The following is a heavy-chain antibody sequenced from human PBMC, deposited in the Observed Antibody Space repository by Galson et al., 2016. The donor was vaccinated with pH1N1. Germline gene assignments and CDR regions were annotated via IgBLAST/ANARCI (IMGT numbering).Heavy chain of an antibody. CDR2: IHSSGSS. V-gene: IGHV4-39*01. Sequence: ETLSLTCTVSGASVTSRSHYWDWIRQPPGKGLEWLGNIHSSGSSYYNPSLKSRVSISVDTSKNQFSLHVRSVTAADTAVYYCASRGSSFWVFWGQGTLANVSS. CDR3: ASRGSSFWVF. CDR1: GASVTSRSHY. D-gene: IGHD6-13*01. J-gene: IGHJ4*02.